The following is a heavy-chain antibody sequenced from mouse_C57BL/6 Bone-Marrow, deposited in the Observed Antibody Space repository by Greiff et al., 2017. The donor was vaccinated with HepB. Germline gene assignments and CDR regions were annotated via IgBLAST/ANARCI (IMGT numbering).Heavy chain of an antibody. V-gene: IGHV1-58*01. CDR2: IYIGNGYT. CDR3: ARVSYYYGSSYFYYFDY. CDR1: GYTFTSYG. Sequence: EVKLMESGAELVRPGSSVKMSCKTSGYTFTSYGINWVKQRPGQGLEWIGYIYIGNGYTEYNEKFKGKATLTSDTSSSTAYMQLSSLTSEDSAIYFCARVSYYYGSSYFYYFDYWGQGTTLTVSS. D-gene: IGHD1-1*01. J-gene: IGHJ2*01.